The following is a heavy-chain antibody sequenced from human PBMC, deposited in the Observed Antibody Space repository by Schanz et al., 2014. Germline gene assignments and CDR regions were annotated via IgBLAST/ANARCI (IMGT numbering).Heavy chain of an antibody. V-gene: IGHV3-23*04. CDR3: VRDTDYHFDY. CDR1: GFTFSGYW. D-gene: IGHD4-17*01. CDR2: ISGSGDNT. J-gene: IGHJ4*02. Sequence: EVQLVESGGGLVQPGGSVRLSCAASGFTFSGYWMSWVRQAPGKGLEWVSAISGSGDNTFYADSVRGRFTISRDNSRNTLYLQMNSLRAEDTAVYYCVRDTDYHFDYWGQGTLVTVSS.